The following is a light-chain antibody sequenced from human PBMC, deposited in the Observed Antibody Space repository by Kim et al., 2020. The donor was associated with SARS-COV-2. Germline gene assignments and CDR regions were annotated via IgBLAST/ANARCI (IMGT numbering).Light chain of an antibody. CDR2: GTS. CDR1: QGINNY. V-gene: IGKV1-27*01. Sequence: ASVGDRVTITCRASQGINNYLAWYQQRPGKIPKLLIYGTSTLHSGVPSRFSGGGSGTDFTLTISSLQPEDVATYYCQKYDTSPLTFGGGTKVDIK. CDR3: QKYDTSPLT. J-gene: IGKJ4*01.